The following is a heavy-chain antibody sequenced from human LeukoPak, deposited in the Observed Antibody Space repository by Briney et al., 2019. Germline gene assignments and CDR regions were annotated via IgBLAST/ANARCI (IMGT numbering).Heavy chain of an antibody. CDR1: GGSFSGYY. V-gene: IGHV4-34*01. D-gene: IGHD5-12*01. CDR2: INHSGST. Sequence: SETLSLTCAVYGGSFSGYYWSWIRQPPGKGLEWIGEINHSGSTNYNPSLKSRVTISVDTSKNQFSLKLSSVTAADTAVYYCARGRLVATIPFDYWGQGTLVTVSS. CDR3: ARGRLVATIPFDY. J-gene: IGHJ4*02.